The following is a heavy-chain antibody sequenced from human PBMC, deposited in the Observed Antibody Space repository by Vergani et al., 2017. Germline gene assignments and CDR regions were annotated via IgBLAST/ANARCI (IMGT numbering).Heavy chain of an antibody. CDR3: VKSDGDYGLRVMDV. V-gene: IGHV3-64D*06. D-gene: IGHD4-17*01. J-gene: IGHJ6*02. Sequence: EVQLVESGGGLVQPGRSLRLSCAASGFTFSSYAMHWVRQAPGKGLEYVSAISSNGGSTYYADSVKGRFTISRDNSKNTLYLQMSSLRAEDTAVYYCVKSDGDYGLRVMDVWGQGTTVTVSS. CDR2: ISSNGGST. CDR1: GFTFSSYA.